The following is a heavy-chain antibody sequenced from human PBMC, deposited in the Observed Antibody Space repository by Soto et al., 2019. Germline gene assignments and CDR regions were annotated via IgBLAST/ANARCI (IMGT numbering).Heavy chain of an antibody. Sequence: ILSCAGSGLTFRNDWLSWVRQAPGKGLEWVANINQDGSERYYVDSVRGRFTISRDNVENSLYLQLNSLRPEDTAVYYCAVYGYVVSAADYWGQGTLVTVPS. V-gene: IGHV3-7*03. J-gene: IGHJ4*02. CDR2: INQDGSER. D-gene: IGHD5-12*01. CDR3: AVYGYVVSAADY. CDR1: GLTFRNDW.